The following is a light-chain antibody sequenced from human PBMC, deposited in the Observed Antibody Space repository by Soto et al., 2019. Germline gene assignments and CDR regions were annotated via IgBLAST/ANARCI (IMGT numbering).Light chain of an antibody. J-gene: IGKJ1*01. Sequence: EILLTQSPATLSLSPGERAILSCRASQSGPIDLAWYQQKPGQAPRLLIFDASKRATGIPGRLSGDGSGTDFTLTIKSPEPGDFAIYYCQQRSQWPCTFGQGTKVEIK. CDR3: QQRSQWPCT. V-gene: IGKV3-11*01. CDR2: DAS. CDR1: QSGPID.